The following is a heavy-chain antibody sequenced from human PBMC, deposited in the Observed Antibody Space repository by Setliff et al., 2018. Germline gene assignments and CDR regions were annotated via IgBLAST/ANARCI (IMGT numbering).Heavy chain of an antibody. CDR1: GFTFSSYM. CDR2: MSNDGSDK. Sequence: PGGSLRLSCAASGFTFSSYMMNWVRQAPGKGLEWVAVMSNDGSDKNYADSVKGRFTISRDNSKNTLYLQMGSLRAEDMAVYYCATWNGRYSDYWGQGTLVTVSS. D-gene: IGHD1-26*01. J-gene: IGHJ4*02. V-gene: IGHV3-30*15. CDR3: ATWNGRYSDY.